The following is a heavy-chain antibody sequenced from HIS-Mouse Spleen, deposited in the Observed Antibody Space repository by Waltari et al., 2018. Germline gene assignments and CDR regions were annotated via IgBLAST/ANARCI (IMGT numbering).Heavy chain of an antibody. V-gene: IGHV4-39*07. J-gene: IGHJ2*01. CDR2: IYYSGST. Sequence: QLQLQESGPGLVKPSETLSLTCTVSGGSIRSSSYYLGWIRQPPGKGLEWIGRIYYSGSTYYNPSLKSRVTISVDTSKNQFSLKLSSVTAADTAVYYCAREIPYSSSWYDWYFDLWGRGTLVTVSS. D-gene: IGHD6-13*01. CDR1: GGSIRSSSYY. CDR3: AREIPYSSSWYDWYFDL.